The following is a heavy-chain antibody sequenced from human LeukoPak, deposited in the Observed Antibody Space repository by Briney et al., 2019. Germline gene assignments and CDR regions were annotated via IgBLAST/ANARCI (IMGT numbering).Heavy chain of an antibody. J-gene: IGHJ6*03. CDR1: GGTFISYA. Sequence: GASVKVSCKASGGTFISYAISWMRQAPGQGLEWMGGIIPIFGTANYAQKFQGRVTITTDESTSTAYMELSSLRSEDTAVYYCARVGGNSDVDYMDVWGKGTTVTVSS. D-gene: IGHD4-23*01. CDR3: ARVGGNSDVDYMDV. CDR2: IIPIFGTA. V-gene: IGHV1-69*05.